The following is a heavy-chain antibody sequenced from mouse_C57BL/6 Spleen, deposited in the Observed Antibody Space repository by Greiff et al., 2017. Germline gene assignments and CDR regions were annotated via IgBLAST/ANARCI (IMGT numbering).Heavy chain of an antibody. CDR1: GFSLTSYG. CDR3: ARNGRDGYYGDY. V-gene: IGHV2-2*01. CDR2: IGSGGST. J-gene: IGHJ2*01. D-gene: IGHD2-3*01. Sequence: VMLVESGPGLVQPSQCLSISCTVSGFSLTSYGVHWVRQSPGKGLEWLGVIGSGGSTDYNAAFISRLSISKYNSKSQVFFKINSLQADDTAIYYCARNGRDGYYGDYWGQGTTLTVSS.